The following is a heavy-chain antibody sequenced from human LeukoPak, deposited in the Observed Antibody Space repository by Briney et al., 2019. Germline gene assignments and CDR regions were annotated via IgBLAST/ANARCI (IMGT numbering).Heavy chain of an antibody. J-gene: IGHJ6*02. Sequence: GRSLTLSCAASGFTFSSYRFHWVRQDPGKGLEWVAVIWFDGSNKYYADSVKGRFTISRDNSKNTLYLQMNSLRAEDTAVYYRARDLQRPGTAMVSVGAYYYGMDVWGQGTTVTASS. CDR3: ARDLQRPGTAMVSVGAYYYGMDV. CDR1: GFTFSSYR. V-gene: IGHV3-33*01. D-gene: IGHD5-18*01. CDR2: IWFDGSNK.